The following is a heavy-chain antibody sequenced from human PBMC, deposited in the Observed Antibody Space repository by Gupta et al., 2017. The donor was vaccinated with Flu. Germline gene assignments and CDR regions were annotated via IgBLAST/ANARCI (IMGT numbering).Heavy chain of an antibody. D-gene: IGHD7-27*01. CDR2: ISSRDEI. J-gene: IGHJ4*02. Sequence: EVQLVESGGGLVQPGGSLRLSCIVAGFIISSHDMSWVRQAPGRGLEWISYISSRDEIYNADPVRGRFTISRDNARNSLYLQMSGLRDEDTAVYYCTRSHGDKWGQGTLVTVSS. CDR3: TRSHGDK. V-gene: IGHV3-48*03. CDR1: GFIISSHD.